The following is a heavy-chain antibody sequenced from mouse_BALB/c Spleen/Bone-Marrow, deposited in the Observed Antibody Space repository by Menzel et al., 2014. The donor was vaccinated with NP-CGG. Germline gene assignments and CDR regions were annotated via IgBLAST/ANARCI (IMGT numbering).Heavy chain of an antibody. CDR1: GNTFTTYV. Sequence: VQLQQSGPELVKPGASVKMSCKASGNTFTTYVMHWVKQKPGQGLAWIGYINPYNDVTKYNEMFKDKATLTSDKSSSTAYMHLSSLTSEDSAVYYCARPVRKDWYFDVWGAGTTVTVSS. J-gene: IGHJ1*01. CDR2: INPYNDVT. CDR3: ARPVRKDWYFDV. D-gene: IGHD2-14*01. V-gene: IGHV1-14*01.